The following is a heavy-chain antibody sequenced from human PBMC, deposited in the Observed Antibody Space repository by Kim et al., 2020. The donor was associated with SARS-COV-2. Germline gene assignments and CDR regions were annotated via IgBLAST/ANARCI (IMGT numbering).Heavy chain of an antibody. D-gene: IGHD2-21*02. CDR2: IYYSGST. CDR3: ARVAFGRLLLYNWFDP. Sequence: SETLSLTCTVSGGSISSYYWSWIRQPPGKGLEWIGYIYYSGSTNYNPSLKSRVTISVDTSKNQFSLKLSSVTAADTAVYYCARVAFGRLLLYNWFDPWAREPWSPSPQ. J-gene: IGHJ5*02. V-gene: IGHV4-59*01. CDR1: GGSISSYY.